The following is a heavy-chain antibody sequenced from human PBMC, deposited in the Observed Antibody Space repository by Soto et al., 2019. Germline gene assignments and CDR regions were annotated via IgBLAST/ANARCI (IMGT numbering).Heavy chain of an antibody. J-gene: IGHJ5*02. Sequence: SVKVSCKASGGTFSSYAISWVRQAPGQGLEWMGGIIPIFGTANYAQKFQGRVTITADESTSTAYMELSSLRSEDTAVYYCARDPRAFLEWCRGNWFDPWGQGTLVTVSS. CDR3: ARDPRAFLEWCRGNWFDP. D-gene: IGHD3-3*01. CDR1: GGTFSSYA. CDR2: IIPIFGTA. V-gene: IGHV1-69*13.